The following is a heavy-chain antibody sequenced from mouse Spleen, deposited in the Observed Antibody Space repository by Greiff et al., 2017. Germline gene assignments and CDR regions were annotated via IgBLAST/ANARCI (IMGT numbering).Heavy chain of an antibody. CDR1: GFSLTSYG. D-gene: IGHD3-2*01. J-gene: IGHJ4*01. Sequence: VKLMESGPGLVAPSQSLSITCTVSGFSLTSYGVDWVRQSPGKGLEWLGVIWGGGSTNYNSALKSRLSISKDNSKSQVFLKMNSLQTDDTAMYYCASRQLEGYAMDYWGQGTSGTVSS. CDR2: IWGGGST. CDR3: ASRQLEGYAMDY. V-gene: IGHV2-6*01.